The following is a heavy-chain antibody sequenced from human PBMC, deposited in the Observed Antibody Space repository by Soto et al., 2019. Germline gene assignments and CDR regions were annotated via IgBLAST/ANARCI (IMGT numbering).Heavy chain of an antibody. D-gene: IGHD2-2*01. CDR2: ITGRDDST. J-gene: IGHJ1*01. CDR1: GFIFSNYA. V-gene: IGHV3-23*01. Sequence: EVQLLESGGGLVQPGGSLRLACVASGFIFSNYAMSWVRQAPGKGLEWVASITGRDDSTHYAYSEKGHFTISRDNSKNTLYLQMNRLSAGDAAIYYCAKATHNAERDYCTRISCAAEDFQVWGQGALVAVSS. CDR3: AKATHNAERDYCTRISCAAEDFQV.